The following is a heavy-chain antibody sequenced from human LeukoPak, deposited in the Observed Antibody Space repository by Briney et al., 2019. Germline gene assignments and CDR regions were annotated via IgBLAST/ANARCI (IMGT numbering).Heavy chain of an antibody. J-gene: IGHJ3*02. D-gene: IGHD5-24*01. Sequence: SETLSLTCAVSGASVRSYNYWSWVRQPPGKGLEWLGAVYHSGSTIYNPSLESRITISIDSSKNQFSLKLTSVTAADTAVYYCVRVAVEMATIKGLDIWGRGTMVTVSS. CDR2: VYHSGST. CDR1: GASVRSYNY. CDR3: VRVAVEMATIKGLDI. V-gene: IGHV4-4*02.